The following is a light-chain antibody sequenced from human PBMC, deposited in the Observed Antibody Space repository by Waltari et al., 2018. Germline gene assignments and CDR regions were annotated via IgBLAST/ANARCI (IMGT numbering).Light chain of an antibody. J-gene: IGKJ1*01. V-gene: IGKV3-20*01. CDR1: QSISKY. CDR2: EAS. Sequence: EIVLTQSPGTLSLSPGERATLSCRASQSISKYLVWYPQKPGQAPRLLIYEASIRATGIPDRFSGIGSGTDFSLIISRLEPEDFAVYYCQKYEALPATFGQGTKVEIK. CDR3: QKYEALPAT.